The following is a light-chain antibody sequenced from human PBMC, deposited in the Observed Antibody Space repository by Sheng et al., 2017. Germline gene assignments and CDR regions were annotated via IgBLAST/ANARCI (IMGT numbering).Light chain of an antibody. CDR2: RNN. CDR1: SDNVGDQG. V-gene: IGLV10-54*04. Sequence: QAGLTQPPSVSKGLRQTATLTCTGNSDNVGDQGAAWLQQYRGHPPKLLSYRNNNRPSGISERFSASRSGNTATLTITGLQPEDEADYYCSAWDSSLSVVVFGRRDRADR. CDR3: SAWDSSLSVVV. J-gene: IGLJ2*01.